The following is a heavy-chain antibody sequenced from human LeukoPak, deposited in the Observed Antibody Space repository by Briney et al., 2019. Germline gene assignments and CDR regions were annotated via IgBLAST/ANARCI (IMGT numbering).Heavy chain of an antibody. D-gene: IGHD3-22*01. Sequence: SQTLSLTCTVSGGSISSGGYYWSWIRQHPGKGLEWIGYIYYSGSTYYNPSLKSRVTISVDTSKNRFSLKLSSVTAADTAVYYCATGRRDYDSRTFDPWGQRTLVTVSS. CDR3: ATGRRDYDSRTFDP. CDR1: GGSISSGGYY. V-gene: IGHV4-31*03. J-gene: IGHJ5*02. CDR2: IYYSGST.